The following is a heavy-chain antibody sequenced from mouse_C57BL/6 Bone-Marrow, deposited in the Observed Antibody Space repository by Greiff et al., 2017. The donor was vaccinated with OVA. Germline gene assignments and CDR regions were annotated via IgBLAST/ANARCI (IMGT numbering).Heavy chain of an antibody. Sequence: EVKLMESGPGLAKPSQTLSLTCSVTGYSITSDYWNWIRKFPGNKLEYMGYIRYSGSPYYNPSLKSRISITRDTSKNLYYLQLHSVTTEYTATYYCSPKIYFWYFDVCGTRPTVTVSS. CDR2: IRYSGSP. CDR3: SPKIYFWYFDV. D-gene: IGHD1-3*01. J-gene: IGHJ1*03. CDR1: GYSITSDY. V-gene: IGHV3-8*01.